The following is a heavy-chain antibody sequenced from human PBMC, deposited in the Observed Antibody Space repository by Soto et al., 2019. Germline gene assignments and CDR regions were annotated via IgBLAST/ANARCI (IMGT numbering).Heavy chain of an antibody. CDR3: ARDENNEGGRGTIFGVVTGATGGMDV. J-gene: IGHJ6*02. CDR2: IIPIFGTA. Sequence: SVKVSCKASGVTFSSYAISWVRQAPGQGLEWMGGIIPIFGTANYAQKFQGRVTITADESTSTAYMELSSLRSEDTAVYYCARDENNEGGRGTIFGVVTGATGGMDVWGQGTTVTVSS. D-gene: IGHD3-3*01. V-gene: IGHV1-69*13. CDR1: GVTFSSYA.